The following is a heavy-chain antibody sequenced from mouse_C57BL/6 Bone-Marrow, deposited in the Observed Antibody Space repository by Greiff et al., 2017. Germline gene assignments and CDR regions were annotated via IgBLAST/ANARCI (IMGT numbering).Heavy chain of an antibody. CDR2: INPNNGGT. D-gene: IGHD1-1*01. CDR3: ARRGYYGSSYGLYYAMDY. Sequence: DVQLQESGPELVKPGASVKIPCKASGYTFTDYNMDWVKQSHGKSLEWIGDINPNNGGTIYNQKFKGKATLTVDKSSSTAYMELRSLTSEDTAVYYCARRGYYGSSYGLYYAMDYWGQGTSVTVSS. CDR1: GYTFTDYN. V-gene: IGHV1-18*01. J-gene: IGHJ4*01.